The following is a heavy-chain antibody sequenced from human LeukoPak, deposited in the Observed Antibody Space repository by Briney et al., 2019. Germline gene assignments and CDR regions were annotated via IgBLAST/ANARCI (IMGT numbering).Heavy chain of an antibody. CDR2: IYTSGST. Sequence: SETLSLTCTVSGGSISSYYWSWIRQPAGKGLEWIGRIYTSGSTNYNPSLKSRVTMSVDTSKNQFSLKLSSVTAADTAVYYCAGDRYFVTGQDYYYYYYMDVWGKGTTVTISS. CDR1: GGSISSYY. D-gene: IGHD3-9*01. CDR3: AGDRYFVTGQDYYYYYYMDV. J-gene: IGHJ6*03. V-gene: IGHV4-4*07.